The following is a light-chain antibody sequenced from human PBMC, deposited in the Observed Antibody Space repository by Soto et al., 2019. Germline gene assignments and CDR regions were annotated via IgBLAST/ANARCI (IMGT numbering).Light chain of an antibody. J-gene: IGKJ5*01. CDR1: KGIRND. CDR2: AAS. CDR3: HQSYDIPT. V-gene: IGKV1-39*01. Sequence: IQMTQSPSSLSASLGDRVTITFRASKGIRNDLGWYQQNPGKAPKLLIYAASSLQSGVRSRFSGSGSGTDFTLTVSSLQPEDFATYYCHQSYDIPTFGQGTRLEI.